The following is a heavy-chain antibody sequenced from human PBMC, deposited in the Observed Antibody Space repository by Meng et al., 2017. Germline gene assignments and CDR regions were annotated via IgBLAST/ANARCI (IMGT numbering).Heavy chain of an antibody. Sequence: VSLPVAGPGLVHPSQTRSRPCTVSGGSISSGGYYWSWFRQHPGKGLEWIGYIYYSGSTYYNPSLKSRVTISVDTSKNQFSLKLSSVTAADTAVYYCVTAPITMVRGVIITKWFDPWGQGTLVTVSS. J-gene: IGHJ5*02. CDR1: GGSISSGGYY. CDR2: IYYSGST. D-gene: IGHD3-10*01. CDR3: VTAPITMVRGVIITKWFDP. V-gene: IGHV4-31*03.